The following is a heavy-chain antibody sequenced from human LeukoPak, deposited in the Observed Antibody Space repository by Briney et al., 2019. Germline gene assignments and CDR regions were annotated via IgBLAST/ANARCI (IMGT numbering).Heavy chain of an antibody. CDR1: GGSFSGYY. CDR3: ARGGDIAVLVATSDAFDI. CDR2: INHSGST. D-gene: IGHD6-19*01. V-gene: IGHV4-34*01. Sequence: SETLSLTCAVYGGSFSGYYWSWIRQPPGKGLEWIGEINHSGSTNYNPSPKSRVTISVDTSKNQFSLKLSSVTAADTAVYYCARGGDIAVLVATSDAFDIWGQGTMVTVSS. J-gene: IGHJ3*02.